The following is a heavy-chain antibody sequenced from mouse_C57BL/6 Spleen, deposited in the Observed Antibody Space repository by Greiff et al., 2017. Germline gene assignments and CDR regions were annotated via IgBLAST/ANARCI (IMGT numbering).Heavy chain of an antibody. J-gene: IGHJ2*01. D-gene: IGHD3-3*01. CDR2: IDPSDSET. V-gene: IGHV1-52*01. CDR1: GYTFTSYW. CDR3: ARGGDGYFDY. Sequence: QVQLKQPGAELVRPGSSVKLSCKASGYTFTSYWMHWVKQRPIQGLEWIGNIDPSDSETHYNQKFKDKATLTVDKSSSTAYMQLSSLTSEDSAVYYCARGGDGYFDYWGQGTTLTVSS.